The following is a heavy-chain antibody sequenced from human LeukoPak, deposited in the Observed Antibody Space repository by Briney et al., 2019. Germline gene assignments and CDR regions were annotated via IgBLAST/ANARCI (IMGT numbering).Heavy chain of an antibody. D-gene: IGHD2-21*01. CDR1: FSFITYS. CDR3: ARSDWAY. J-gene: IGHJ4*02. V-gene: IGHV3-48*01. CDR2: ISSGSSTI. Sequence: GGSLRLSCAGFSFITYSMNWVRQAPGKGLEWVSYISSGSSTIYYADSVKGRFTISRDNAKNSLYLQMNSLRAEDTAVYYCARSDWAYWGQGTLVTVSS.